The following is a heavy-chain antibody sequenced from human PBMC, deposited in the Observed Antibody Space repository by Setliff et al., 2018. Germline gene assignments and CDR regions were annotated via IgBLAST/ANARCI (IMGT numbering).Heavy chain of an antibody. V-gene: IGHV3-21*01. CDR3: ARASYGDYYFDY. D-gene: IGHD4-17*01. CDR1: GFTFSSYS. Sequence: GGSLRLSCAASGFTFSSYSMNWVRQAPGKGLEWVSSISSSSSYIYYADSVKGRFTISRDNAKNSLYLRMNSLRAEDTAVYYCARASYGDYYFDYWGQGTLVTVSS. J-gene: IGHJ4*02. CDR2: ISSSSSYI.